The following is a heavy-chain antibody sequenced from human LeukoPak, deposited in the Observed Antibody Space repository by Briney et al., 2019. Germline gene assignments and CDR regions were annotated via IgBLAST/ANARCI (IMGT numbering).Heavy chain of an antibody. V-gene: IGHV4-59*01. J-gene: IGHJ4*02. CDR2: IYYSGST. CDR1: GGSISSYY. D-gene: IGHD5-12*01. Sequence: SETLSLTCTVSGGSISSYYWSWIRQPPGKGLEWIGYIYYSGSTNYNPSLKSRVTISVDTSKNQFSPKLSSVTAADTAVYYCASRLATLDGFDYWGQGTLATVSS. CDR3: ASRLATLDGFDY.